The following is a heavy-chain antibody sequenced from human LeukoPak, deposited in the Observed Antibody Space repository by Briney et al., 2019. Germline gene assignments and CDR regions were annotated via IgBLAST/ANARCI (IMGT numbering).Heavy chain of an antibody. D-gene: IGHD1-26*01. CDR2: VDNSGST. V-gene: IGHV4-59*01. Sequence: SETLSLTCTVSSASISGYYWSWIRQPPGKGLEWIGFVDNSGSTNYNPSLKSRVTISVDTSKNQFSLRLNSVTAGDTAVYFCARIKVGATFDSWGQGTRVTVSS. CDR3: ARIKVGATFDS. CDR1: SASISGYY. J-gene: IGHJ4*02.